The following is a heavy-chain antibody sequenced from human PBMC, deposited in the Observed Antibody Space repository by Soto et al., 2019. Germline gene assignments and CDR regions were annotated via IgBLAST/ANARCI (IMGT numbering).Heavy chain of an antibody. Sequence: SETLSLTCTVSGGSISSYYWSWIRQPPGKGLEWIGYIYYSGSTNYNPSLKSRVTISVDTSKNQFSLKLSSVTAADTAVYYCARVRRSSLGKDVWGQGTTVTVSS. CDR1: GGSISSYY. V-gene: IGHV4-59*01. D-gene: IGHD6-13*01. CDR3: ARVRRSSLGKDV. J-gene: IGHJ6*02. CDR2: IYYSGST.